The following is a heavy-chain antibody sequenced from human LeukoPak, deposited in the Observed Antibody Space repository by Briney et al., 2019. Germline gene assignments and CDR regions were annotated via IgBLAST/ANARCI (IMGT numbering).Heavy chain of an antibody. J-gene: IGHJ5*01. D-gene: IGHD5-24*01. V-gene: IGHV3-11*01. Sequence: GESLRLSCSSSGFNFSYPYMSWIRQAPGGGVDWLACIRSSRHIIYYAESVRGRFTISRENAKNSLSLQLNSLRPEDTAVYYCARTGGNNYFDSWGQGTLVTVSS. CDR2: IRSSRHII. CDR1: GFNFSYPY. CDR3: ARTGGNNYFDS.